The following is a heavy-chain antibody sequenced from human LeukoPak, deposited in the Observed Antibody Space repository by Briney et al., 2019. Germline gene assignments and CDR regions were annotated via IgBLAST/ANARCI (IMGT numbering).Heavy chain of an antibody. CDR3: AREEPSIAVATPPDY. CDR1: GFTFSSYS. CDR2: ISSSGSTI. J-gene: IGHJ4*02. Sequence: GGSLRLSCAASGFTFSSYSMNWVRQAPGKGLEWVSYISSSGSTIYYADSVKGRFTISRDNAKNSLYLQMNSLRAEDTAVYYCAREEPSIAVATPPDYWGQGTLVTVSS. D-gene: IGHD6-19*01. V-gene: IGHV3-48*04.